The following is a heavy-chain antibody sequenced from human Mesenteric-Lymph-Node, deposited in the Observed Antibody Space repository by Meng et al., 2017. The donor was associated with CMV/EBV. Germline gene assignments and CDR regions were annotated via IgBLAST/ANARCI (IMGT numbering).Heavy chain of an antibody. CDR3: GRGGQSSSRSSLPN. Sequence: GESLKISCAASGFTFNNYVMSWVRQAPGKGLEWVANINQDGSEKYYVDSVKGRFTISRDNAKNSLDLQMNSLRDEDTAVYYCGRGGQSSSRSSLPNWGQGTLVTVSS. J-gene: IGHJ4*02. CDR2: INQDGSEK. V-gene: IGHV3-7*01. D-gene: IGHD6-13*01. CDR1: GFTFNNYV.